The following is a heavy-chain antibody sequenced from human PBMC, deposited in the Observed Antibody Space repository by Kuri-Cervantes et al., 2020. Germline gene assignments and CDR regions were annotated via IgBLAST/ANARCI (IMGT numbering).Heavy chain of an antibody. Sequence: SETLSLTCIVSGGSLTRNTFYWGWIRQAPGKGLEWIGSIYNNGRTYYNSPLKSRVTISVEKSKNQFSLRLSSVTAADTAIYYCARPIYYGSGSYAFWSQGTLVTVSS. CDR2: IYNNGRT. J-gene: IGHJ4*02. D-gene: IGHD3-10*01. V-gene: IGHV4-39*01. CDR1: GGSLTRNTFY. CDR3: ARPIYYGSGSYAF.